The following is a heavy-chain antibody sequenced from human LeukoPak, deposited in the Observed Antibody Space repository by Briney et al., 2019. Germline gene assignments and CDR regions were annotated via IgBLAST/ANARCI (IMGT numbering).Heavy chain of an antibody. CDR2: IFPAYSHT. Sequence: GESLMISCKGSGYSFTNYWIGWVRQMPGKGLEWMGIIFPAYSHTRYSPSFQGQVTMSADKSISTAYLQWSSPRAPDTAMYYCARSSVNWFDPWGQGTLVTVSS. CDR1: GYSFTNYW. J-gene: IGHJ5*02. D-gene: IGHD3-3*01. CDR3: ARSSVNWFDP. V-gene: IGHV5-51*01.